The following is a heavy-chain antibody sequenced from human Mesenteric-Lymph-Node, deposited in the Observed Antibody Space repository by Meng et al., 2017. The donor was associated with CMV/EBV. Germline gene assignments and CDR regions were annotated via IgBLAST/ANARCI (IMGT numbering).Heavy chain of an antibody. CDR3: ARPRVAGTAHFDS. CDR1: GYTFTGYY. D-gene: IGHD6-19*01. V-gene: IGHV1-2*02. Sequence: ASVKVSCKASGYTFTGYYIHWVRQAPGQGLEWMGWVNPNSGGTNYAQKFQGRVTMTRDTSISTAYMELNRLTSDDTAVYYCARPRVAGTAHFDSWGQGTLVTVLL. J-gene: IGHJ4*02. CDR2: VNPNSGGT.